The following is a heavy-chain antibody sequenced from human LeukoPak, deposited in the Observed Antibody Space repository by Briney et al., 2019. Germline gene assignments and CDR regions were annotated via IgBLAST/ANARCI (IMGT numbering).Heavy chain of an antibody. V-gene: IGHV3-21*01. CDR1: GFTFSSYT. CDR2: IISSTSYI. D-gene: IGHD1-26*01. J-gene: IGHJ4*02. Sequence: GGSLRLPRAASGFTFSSYTMNWVRQAPGKGLEWVSSIISSTSYIYYADSVKGRFTISRDNAKNSLYLQMNSLRAEDAALYYCARGIGSGSYSFDYWGQRPVVTVSS. CDR3: ARGIGSGSYSFDY.